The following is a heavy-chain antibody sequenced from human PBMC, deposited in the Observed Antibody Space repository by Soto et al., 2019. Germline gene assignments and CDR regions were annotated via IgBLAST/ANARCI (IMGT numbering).Heavy chain of an antibody. V-gene: IGHV3-30*18. J-gene: IGHJ6*02. CDR3: AKVMTKVILGGMDV. CDR1: GFTFSSYG. CDR2: ISYDGSNK. D-gene: IGHD4-17*01. Sequence: GGFLRLSCAASGFTFSSYGMHWVRQAPGKGLEWVAVISYDGSNKYYADSVKGRFTISRDNSKNTLYLQMNSLRAEDTAVYYCAKVMTKVILGGMDVWGPGPTV.